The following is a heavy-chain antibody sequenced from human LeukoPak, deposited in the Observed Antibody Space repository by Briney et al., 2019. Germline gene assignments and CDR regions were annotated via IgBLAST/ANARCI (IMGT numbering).Heavy chain of an antibody. CDR3: ARKRSPHDY. D-gene: IGHD6-19*01. Sequence: GGSLRLSCAASGFTFSSYAMSWVRQVPGKGLEWVSVISGSGDNTYYADSVKGRFTISRDNSKNTLYLQMNSLRAEDTAVYYCARKRSPHDYWGQGTLVTASS. J-gene: IGHJ4*02. CDR1: GFTFSSYA. CDR2: ISGSGDNT. V-gene: IGHV3-23*01.